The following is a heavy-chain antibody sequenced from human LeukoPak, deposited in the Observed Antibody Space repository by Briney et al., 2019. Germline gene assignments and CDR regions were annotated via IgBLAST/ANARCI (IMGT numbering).Heavy chain of an antibody. V-gene: IGHV1-2*02. D-gene: IGHD4-23*01. CDR1: GYTFTSYA. CDR2: INPNSGGT. J-gene: IGHJ2*01. CDR3: ARHPGKVTNDWYFDL. Sequence: ASVTVSCKASGYTFTSYAINWVRQAPGQGLEWMGWINPNSGGTNYAQRFQGRVTMTRDTSITTAYMELSRLSSDDTAVFYCARHPGKVTNDWYFDLWGRGTLVTVSS.